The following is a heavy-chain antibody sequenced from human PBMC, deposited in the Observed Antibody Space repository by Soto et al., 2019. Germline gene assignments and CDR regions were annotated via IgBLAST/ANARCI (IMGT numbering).Heavy chain of an antibody. Sequence: PGGSLRLSCAASGFTFSSYAMSWVRQAPGKGLEWVSGVSGSGGSTYYADSVKGRFTISRDNSKSTLYLQMDSLRAEDTAVYYCAKARYSSDWYYFDYWGQGTLVTVSS. D-gene: IGHD6-19*01. CDR3: AKARYSSDWYYFDY. CDR2: VSGSGGST. V-gene: IGHV3-23*01. J-gene: IGHJ4*02. CDR1: GFTFSSYA.